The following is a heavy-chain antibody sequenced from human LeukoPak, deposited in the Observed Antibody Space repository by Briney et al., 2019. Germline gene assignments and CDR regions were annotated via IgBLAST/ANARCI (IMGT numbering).Heavy chain of an antibody. CDR2: ISAYNGNT. Sequence: AASVKVSCKASGYTFTSYGISWVRQAPGQGLEWMGWISAYNGNTNYAQKLQGRVTMTTDTSTSTAYMELRSLRSDDTAVYYCARSPTVLAGESPDYWGQGTLVTVSS. CDR1: GYTFTSYG. V-gene: IGHV1-18*01. D-gene: IGHD3-3*01. J-gene: IGHJ4*02. CDR3: ARSPTVLAGESPDY.